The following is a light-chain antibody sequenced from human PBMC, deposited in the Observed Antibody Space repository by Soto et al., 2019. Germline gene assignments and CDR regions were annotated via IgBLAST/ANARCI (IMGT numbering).Light chain of an antibody. CDR1: QSVSSN. Sequence: EIVLTQSPATLSLSPGERATLSCRASQSVSSNLAWYQQKPGQAPRLLIYGASNRAPGIPARFSGSGSGTDFTLTISSLEPEDFAVYHCLQRSIGFTFGPGTKVDIK. V-gene: IGKV3-11*01. CDR3: LQRSIGFT. CDR2: GAS. J-gene: IGKJ3*01.